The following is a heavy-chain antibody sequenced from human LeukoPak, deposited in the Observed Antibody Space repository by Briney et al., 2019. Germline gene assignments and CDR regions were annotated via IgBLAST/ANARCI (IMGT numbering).Heavy chain of an antibody. J-gene: IGHJ4*02. V-gene: IGHV4-59*12. Sequence: SETLSLTCTVSGGSSTNYYWNWIRQPPGKEQEWIGYVDYSGGTSYNPSLKRRVTISVDTSKNQFSLRLTSVTAADTAVYYCARRGSAGSTWYHFDYWGKGTLVTVSS. CDR1: GGSSTNYY. D-gene: IGHD6-13*01. CDR3: ARRGSAGSTWYHFDY. CDR2: VDYSGGT.